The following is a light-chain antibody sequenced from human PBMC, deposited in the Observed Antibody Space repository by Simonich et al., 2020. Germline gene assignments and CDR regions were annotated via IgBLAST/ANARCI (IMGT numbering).Light chain of an antibody. J-gene: IGKJ5*01. CDR2: EVS. CDR3: MQSIQLPIT. V-gene: IGKV2D-29*02. CDR1: QSLLHSDGKTY. Sequence: DIVMTQTPLSLSVTPGPPASISCKSSQSLLHSDGKTYLYWYLQKPGQSPQLLIYEVSNRVSGVPDRFSGSGSGTDVTLKISRVEAEDVGVYYCMQSIQLPITFGQGTRLEIK.